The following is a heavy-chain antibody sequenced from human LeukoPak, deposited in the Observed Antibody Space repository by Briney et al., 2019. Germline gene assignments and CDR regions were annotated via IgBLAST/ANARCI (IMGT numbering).Heavy chain of an antibody. D-gene: IGHD2-2*01. J-gene: IGHJ4*02. Sequence: GGSLRLSCAASGFTFSSYGMHWVRQAPGKGLEWVAVISYDGSNKYYADSVKGRFTISRDNSKNTLYLQMNSPRAEDTAVYYCAKDYCSSTSCSIFDYWGQGTLVTVSS. V-gene: IGHV3-30*18. CDR1: GFTFSSYG. CDR2: ISYDGSNK. CDR3: AKDYCSSTSCSIFDY.